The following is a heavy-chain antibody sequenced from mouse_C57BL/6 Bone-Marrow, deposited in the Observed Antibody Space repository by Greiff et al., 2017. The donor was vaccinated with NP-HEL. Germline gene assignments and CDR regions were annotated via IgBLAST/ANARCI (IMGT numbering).Heavy chain of an antibody. Sequence: DVMLVESGGDLVKPGGSLKLSCAASGFTFSSYGMSWVRQTPDKRLEWVATISSGGSYTYYPDSVKGRFPISRDNAKNTLYLQMSSLKSEDTAMYYCASPYEYDVAWFAYWGQGTLVTVSA. D-gene: IGHD2-4*01. J-gene: IGHJ3*01. CDR2: ISSGGSYT. V-gene: IGHV5-6*02. CDR3: ASPYEYDVAWFAY. CDR1: GFTFSSYG.